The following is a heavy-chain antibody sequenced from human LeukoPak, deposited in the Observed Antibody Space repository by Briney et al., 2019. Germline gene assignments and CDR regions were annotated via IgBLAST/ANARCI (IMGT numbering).Heavy chain of an antibody. Sequence: GRSLRLSCAAPGFTFSSYGMHWVRQAPGKGLEWVAVISYDGSNKYYADSVKGRFTISRDNSKNTLYLQMNSLRAEDTAVYCCAKATVTTDGMDVWGQGTTVTVSS. CDR3: AKATVTTDGMDV. V-gene: IGHV3-30*18. J-gene: IGHJ6*02. CDR2: ISYDGSNK. D-gene: IGHD4-17*01. CDR1: GFTFSSYG.